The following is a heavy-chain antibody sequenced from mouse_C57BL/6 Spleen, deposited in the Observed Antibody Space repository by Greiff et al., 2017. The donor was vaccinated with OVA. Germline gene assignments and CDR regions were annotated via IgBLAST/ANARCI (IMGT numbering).Heavy chain of an antibody. D-gene: IGHD2-4*01. CDR1: GYSFTSYY. Sequence: VQLQQSGPELVKPGASVKISCKASGYSFTSYYIHWVKQRPGQGLEWIGWIYPGSGNTKYNEKFKGKATLTADTSSSTAYMQLSSLTSEDSAVYYCARSPYDYDGWYFDVWGTGTTVTVSS. CDR3: ARSPYDYDGWYFDV. CDR2: IYPGSGNT. J-gene: IGHJ1*03. V-gene: IGHV1-66*01.